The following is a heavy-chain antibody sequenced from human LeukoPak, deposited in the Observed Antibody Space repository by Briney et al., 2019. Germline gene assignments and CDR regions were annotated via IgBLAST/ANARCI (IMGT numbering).Heavy chain of an antibody. CDR1: GGSPRSYY. D-gene: IGHD3-22*01. J-gene: IGHJ4*02. CDR2: IHYSGST. V-gene: IGHV4-59*08. CDR3: VRHFHVSSGNYGDF. Sequence: PSETLSLTCIVSGGSPRSYYWGWIRQPPGKGLEWIANIHYSGSTNYNPSLRSRVTISIDTSKNHLSLNLSSVTAADTAVYYCVRHFHVSSGNYGDFWGQGTLVTVSS.